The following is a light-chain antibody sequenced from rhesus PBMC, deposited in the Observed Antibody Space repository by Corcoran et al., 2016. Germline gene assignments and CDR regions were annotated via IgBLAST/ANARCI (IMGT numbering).Light chain of an antibody. V-gene: IGKV3S9*01. Sequence: EIVMTQSPATLSLSPGERATLSCRASQSVSSYVAWYQQKPEQAPRHLIYGASRRATGIPDRFSGSGSGTDFTLIISSLEPEDVGVYYCQQYNNWVTFGQGTKVEIK. CDR2: GAS. J-gene: IGKJ1*01. CDR3: QQYNNWVT. CDR1: QSVSSY.